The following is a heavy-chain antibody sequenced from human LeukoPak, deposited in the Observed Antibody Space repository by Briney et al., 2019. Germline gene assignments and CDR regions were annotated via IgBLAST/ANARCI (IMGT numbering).Heavy chain of an antibody. D-gene: IGHD3-10*01. CDR3: AKDELWFGESHYYYGMDV. Sequence: GSLRLSCAASGFTLRSYGMHWVRQAPGKGLEWVAFIRYDGSNKYYADSVKGRFTISRDNSKNTLYLQMNSLRAEDTAVYYCAKDELWFGESHYYYGMDVWGQGTTVTVSS. CDR2: IRYDGSNK. J-gene: IGHJ6*02. V-gene: IGHV3-30*02. CDR1: GFTLRSYG.